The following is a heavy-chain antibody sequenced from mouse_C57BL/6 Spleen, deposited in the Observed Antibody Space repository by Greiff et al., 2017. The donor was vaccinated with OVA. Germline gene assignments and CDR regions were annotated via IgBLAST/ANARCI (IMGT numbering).Heavy chain of an antibody. D-gene: IGHD2-2*01. CDR1: GYTFTSYW. J-gene: IGHJ3*01. V-gene: IGHV1-53*01. CDR2: INPSNGGT. CDR3: ASGGYGYAWFAY. Sequence: QVQLQQPGTELVKPGPSVNLSCTASGYTFTSYWLHWVKQRPGQGLEWIGNINPSNGGTNYNEKFKSKATLTEDKSSSTAYMQLSSLTSEDSAVYCCASGGYGYAWFAYWGQGTLVTVSA.